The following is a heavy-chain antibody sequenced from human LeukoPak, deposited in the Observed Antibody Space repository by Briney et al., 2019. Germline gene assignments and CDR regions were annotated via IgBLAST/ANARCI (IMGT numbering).Heavy chain of an antibody. J-gene: IGHJ5*02. CDR3: ARMSYYDRRGDNWFDP. Sequence: GASVKVSFKASGYTFTSYDINWVRQAPGQGHEWMGWMNPNSGNTGYAQKFQGRVTMTRDTSISTAYMELSSLRSEDTAVYYCARMSYYDRRGDNWFDPWGQGTLVIVSS. CDR1: GYTFTSYD. D-gene: IGHD3-22*01. CDR2: MNPNSGNT. V-gene: IGHV1-8*01.